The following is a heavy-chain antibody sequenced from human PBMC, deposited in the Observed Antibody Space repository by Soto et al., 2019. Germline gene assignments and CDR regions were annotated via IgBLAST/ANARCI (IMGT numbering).Heavy chain of an antibody. Sequence: QVQLQQWGAGLLKPSETLSLTCAVYGGSFSGYYWSWIRQPPGKGLEWIGEINHSGSTNYNPSLKRRVTISVDTSKNQFSLKLSSVTAADTAVYYCARGTPHRYYDFWSGYYTGVDSWYFDLWGRGTLVTVSS. CDR1: GGSFSGYY. CDR2: INHSGST. D-gene: IGHD3-3*01. V-gene: IGHV4-34*01. CDR3: ARGTPHRYYDFWSGYYTGVDSWYFDL. J-gene: IGHJ2*01.